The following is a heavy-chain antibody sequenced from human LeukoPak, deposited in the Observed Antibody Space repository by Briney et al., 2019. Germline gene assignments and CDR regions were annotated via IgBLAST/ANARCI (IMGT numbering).Heavy chain of an antibody. CDR2: IYYSGST. Sequence: SETLSLTCTVSGGSISSSSYYWGWIRQPPGKGLEWIGSIYYSGSTYYNPSLKSRVTISVDTSKNQFSLKLSSVTAADTAVYYCARGGYSYGYPRNFDYWGQGTLVTVSS. J-gene: IGHJ4*02. V-gene: IGHV4-39*01. D-gene: IGHD5-18*01. CDR3: ARGGYSYGYPRNFDY. CDR1: GGSISSSSYY.